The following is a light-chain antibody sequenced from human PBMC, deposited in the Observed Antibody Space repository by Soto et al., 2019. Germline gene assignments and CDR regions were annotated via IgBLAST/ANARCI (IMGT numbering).Light chain of an antibody. V-gene: IGKV4-1*01. CDR1: QNLLYSSNNKNF. CDR2: WAS. CDR3: QQYYRSST. J-gene: IGKJ1*01. Sequence: DIVMTQSPDSLAVSLGERATINCKSSQNLLYSSNNKNFLAWYQQRPGQPPKLLIYWASTRESGVPDRFSGSGSGTDFTLTISSLQAEDVAVYYCQQYYRSSTFGQGTKVEIK.